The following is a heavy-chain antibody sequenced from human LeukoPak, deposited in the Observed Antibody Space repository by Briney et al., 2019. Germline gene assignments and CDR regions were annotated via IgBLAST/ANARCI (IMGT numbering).Heavy chain of an antibody. Sequence: PPETLSLTCTASGGSISSYYWSWIRQPAGKGLEWIWHIYTSGSTNYNPSLKSRVTMSVDTFKNQFSLKLSSVTAADTAVYYCARDADYGGNSAAFDYWGQGTLVTVSS. CDR2: IYTSGST. V-gene: IGHV4-4*07. CDR1: GGSISSYY. D-gene: IGHD4-23*01. CDR3: ARDADYGGNSAAFDY. J-gene: IGHJ4*02.